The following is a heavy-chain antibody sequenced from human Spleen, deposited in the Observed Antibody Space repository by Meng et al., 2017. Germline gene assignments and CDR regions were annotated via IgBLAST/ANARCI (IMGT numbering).Heavy chain of an antibody. V-gene: IGHV1-18*01. CDR2: VSAYIGKT. CDR1: GYTFNSHG. Sequence: ASVKVFCKASGYTFNSHGITWVRQAPGQGLEWMGWVSAYIGKTDYEQRSQGRVTLTTDTSTSTAYMELWSLRSDDTAVYFCARDVVSSRWHAIDYWGQGTLVTVSS. D-gene: IGHD6-13*01. J-gene: IGHJ4*02. CDR3: ARDVVSSRWHAIDY.